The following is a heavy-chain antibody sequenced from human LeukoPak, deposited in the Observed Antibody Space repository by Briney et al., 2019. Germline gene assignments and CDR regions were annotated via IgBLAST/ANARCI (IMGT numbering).Heavy chain of an antibody. D-gene: IGHD3-10*01. CDR3: ARAGWIITSGIDY. J-gene: IGHJ4*02. Sequence: AETLSLTCGVSGFSISRSYYWAWIRQPPGKGLWWIGTIYHIGSTYYSPSLGSRVTMSVDTSKNEFSLNLKSVTAADTAVYYCARAGWIITSGIDYWGQGALVTVSS. CDR1: GFSISRSYY. CDR2: IYHIGST. V-gene: IGHV4-38-2*01.